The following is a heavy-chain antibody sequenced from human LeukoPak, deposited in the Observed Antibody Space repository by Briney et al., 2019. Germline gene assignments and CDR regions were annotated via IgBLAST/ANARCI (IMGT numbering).Heavy chain of an antibody. Sequence: GASVKVSCKASGYTFTSYGISWVRQAPGQGLEWMGWISAYNGNTNYAQKLQGRVTMTTDTSTSTAYMELRSLRSDDTAVYYCARAGRYYDSSGYYYLDYWGQGTLVTVSS. J-gene: IGHJ4*02. CDR2: ISAYNGNT. D-gene: IGHD3-22*01. CDR3: ARAGRYYDSSGYYYLDY. V-gene: IGHV1-18*01. CDR1: GYTFTSYG.